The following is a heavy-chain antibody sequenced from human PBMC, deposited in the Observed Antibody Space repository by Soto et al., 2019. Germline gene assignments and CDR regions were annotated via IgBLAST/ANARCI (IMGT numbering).Heavy chain of an antibody. CDR1: GGSISSGGYY. D-gene: IGHD2-15*01. Sequence: SETLSVTCTVSGGSISSGGYYWSWIRQDPGKGLEWIGYIYYSGSTYYNPSLKSRVTISVDTSKNQFSLKLSSVTAADTAVYYCARGVDGPGRGPNWFDPWGQGTLVTVAS. J-gene: IGHJ5*02. CDR3: ARGVDGPGRGPNWFDP. CDR2: IYYSGST. V-gene: IGHV4-31*03.